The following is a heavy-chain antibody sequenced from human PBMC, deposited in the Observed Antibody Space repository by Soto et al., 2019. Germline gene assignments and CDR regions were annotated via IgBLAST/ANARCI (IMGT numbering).Heavy chain of an antibody. D-gene: IGHD2-2*01. CDR2: INPSGGST. CDR1: GYTFTSYY. J-gene: IGHJ6*02. Sequence: GASVKVSCKASGYTFTSYYMHWVRQAPGQGLEWMGIINPSGGSTSYAQKFQGRVTMTRDTSTSTVYMELSSLRSEDTAVYYCARNHIVVVPAAQRSYYYYGMDVWGQGTTVTVSS. CDR3: ARNHIVVVPAAQRSYYYYGMDV. V-gene: IGHV1-46*01.